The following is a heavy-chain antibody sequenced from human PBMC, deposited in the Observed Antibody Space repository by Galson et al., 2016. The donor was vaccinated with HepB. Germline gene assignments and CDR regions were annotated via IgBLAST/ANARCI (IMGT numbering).Heavy chain of an antibody. J-gene: IGHJ4*02. CDR1: GFSISRYG. CDR2: ISYDGRNA. Sequence: SLRLSCAASGFSISRYGMHWVRQAPDKGLEWVAVISYDGRNAYYGDSVKGRFTISRDNSKNTVYLQITSLRPEDTAVYYCAKGWVEWLVQGYFDYWGQGTLVTVSP. V-gene: IGHV3-30*18. CDR3: AKGWVEWLVQGYFDY. D-gene: IGHD6-19*01.